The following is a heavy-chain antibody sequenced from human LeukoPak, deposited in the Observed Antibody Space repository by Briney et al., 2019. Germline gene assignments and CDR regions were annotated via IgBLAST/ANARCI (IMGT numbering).Heavy chain of an antibody. Sequence: SETLSLTCTVSGGSINSYYWSWIRQPPGKGPEWIGYIYYSGSTNYNPSLKSRVTISVDTSKNRFSLRLSSVTAADTAVYYCARVTGYMTEDYFDYWGQGTLITVSS. CDR3: ARVTGYMTEDYFDY. D-gene: IGHD6-13*01. J-gene: IGHJ4*02. CDR1: GGSINSYY. V-gene: IGHV4-59*01. CDR2: IYYSGST.